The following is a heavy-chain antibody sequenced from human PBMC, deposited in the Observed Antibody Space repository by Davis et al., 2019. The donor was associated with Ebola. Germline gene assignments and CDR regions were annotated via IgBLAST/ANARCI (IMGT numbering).Heavy chain of an antibody. J-gene: IGHJ2*01. Sequence: MPSETLSLTCTVSGGSIRTSDYYWGWIRQPPGKGLESIGNIYYSGSTNYNPSLKSRVTISVDTSKNQFSLKLSSVTAADTAVYYCARLTYSSGWYGMGYFDLWGRGTLVTVSS. D-gene: IGHD6-19*01. CDR1: GGSIRTSDYY. CDR2: IYYSGST. CDR3: ARLTYSSGWYGMGYFDL. V-gene: IGHV4-39*07.